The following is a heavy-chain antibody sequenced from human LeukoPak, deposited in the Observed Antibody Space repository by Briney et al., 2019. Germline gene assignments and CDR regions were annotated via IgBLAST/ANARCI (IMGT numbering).Heavy chain of an antibody. CDR3: AREHPLYYDSTYFDY. CDR1: GITFSRYG. CDR2: IWYDGSNK. Sequence: GGSLRPSSPAFGITFSRYGIHWARQAPGKGLGWVAVIWYDGSNKYYADSVKGRFTISRDNSKNTLYLQMNSLRAEDTAVYYCAREHPLYYDSTYFDYWGQGTLVTASS. J-gene: IGHJ4*02. D-gene: IGHD3-22*01. V-gene: IGHV3-33*01.